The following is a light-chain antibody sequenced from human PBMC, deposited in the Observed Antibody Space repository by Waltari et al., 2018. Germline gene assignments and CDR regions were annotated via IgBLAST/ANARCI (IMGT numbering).Light chain of an antibody. V-gene: IGLV2-14*03. CDR3: TSYTSSDSWV. CDR2: GVN. CDR1: SRDVGGYNY. Sequence: QSALTQPASVSGSPGQSITISCTGTSRDVGGYNYSSWYKQHPNRAPQLMIYGVNKRPSGVSVRFSGSKSDNTASLTISGLQADDEADYYCTSYTSSDSWVFGGGTKLTVL. J-gene: IGLJ3*02.